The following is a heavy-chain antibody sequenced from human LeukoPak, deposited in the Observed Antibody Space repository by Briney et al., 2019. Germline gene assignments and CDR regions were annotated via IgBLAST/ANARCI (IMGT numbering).Heavy chain of an antibody. Sequence: TGGSLRLSCAASGFTFSSYGMHWVRQAPGKGLEWVAFIRYDGSNKYYADSVKGRFTISRDNSKNTLYLQMNSLRAEDTAVYYCAKGRLRFLEWLSVYWGQGTLVTVSS. D-gene: IGHD3-3*01. CDR1: GFTFSSYG. V-gene: IGHV3-30*02. CDR3: AKGRLRFLEWLSVY. J-gene: IGHJ4*02. CDR2: IRYDGSNK.